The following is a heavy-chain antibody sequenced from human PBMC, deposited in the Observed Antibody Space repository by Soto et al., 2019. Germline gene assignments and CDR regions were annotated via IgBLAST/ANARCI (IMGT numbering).Heavy chain of an antibody. CDR3: ARDQSPSSGWPGMDV. J-gene: IGHJ6*02. CDR1: GYTFTDYD. D-gene: IGHD6-19*01. V-gene: IGHV1-2*02. Sequence: GASVKVSCKASGYTFTDYDMHWVREAPGQGLEWMGWINPNSGGTNYAQKFQGRVTMTRDTSISTAYMELNRLRSDDTAVYYCARDQSPSSGWPGMDVWGQGTTVTVSS. CDR2: INPNSGGT.